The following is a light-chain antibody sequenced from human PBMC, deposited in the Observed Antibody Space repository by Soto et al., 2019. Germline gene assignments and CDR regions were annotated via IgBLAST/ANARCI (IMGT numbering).Light chain of an antibody. J-gene: IGLJ2*01. CDR2: SNN. Sequence: QSALTQPPSASGTPGQRVTISCSGSSSNIGTKTVNWYQQLPGTAPKLLIYSNNQRPSGVPDRFSGSKSGTSASLAITGLQSEDEGNFYCAAWDDSLYGVVFGGGTKVTVL. V-gene: IGLV1-44*01. CDR1: SSNIGTKT. CDR3: AAWDDSLYGVV.